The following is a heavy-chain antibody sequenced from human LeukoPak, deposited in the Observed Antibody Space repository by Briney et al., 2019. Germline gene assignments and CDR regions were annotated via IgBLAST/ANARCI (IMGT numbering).Heavy chain of an antibody. Sequence: SETLSLTCTVSGGSISSYYWSWIRQPPGKGLEWIGYIYYSGSTNYNPSLKSRVTISVDTSKNQFSLKLSSVTAADTAVYYCARGGYCGGDCYGRLYYYYGMDVWAKGPRSPSP. CDR1: GGSISSYY. D-gene: IGHD2-21*02. J-gene: IGHJ6*02. V-gene: IGHV4-59*01. CDR2: IYYSGST. CDR3: ARGGYCGGDCYGRLYYYYGMDV.